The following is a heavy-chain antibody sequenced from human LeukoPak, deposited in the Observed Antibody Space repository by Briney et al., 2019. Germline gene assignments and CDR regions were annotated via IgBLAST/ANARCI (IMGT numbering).Heavy chain of an antibody. V-gene: IGHV1-8*03. CDR2: MNPNSGNT. J-gene: IGHJ3*02. CDR3: ARVGFGYCGGDCYAFDI. Sequence: GASVKVSCKASGYTFTSYDINWVRQATGQGLEWMGWMNPNSGNTDYAQKFQGRVTITRNTSISTAYMELSSLRSEDTAVYYCARVGFGYCGGDCYAFDIWGQGTMVTVSS. D-gene: IGHD2-21*01. CDR1: GYTFTSYD.